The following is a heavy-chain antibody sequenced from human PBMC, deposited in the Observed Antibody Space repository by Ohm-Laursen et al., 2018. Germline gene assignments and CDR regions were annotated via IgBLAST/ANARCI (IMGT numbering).Heavy chain of an antibody. V-gene: IGHV1-18*01. D-gene: IGHD6-19*01. CDR1: GYTFTSYG. CDR2: ISAYNGNT. J-gene: IGHJ3*02. Sequence: ASVKVSCKASGYTFTSYGISWVRQAPGQGLEWMGWISAYNGNTNYAQKLQDRVTMTTDTSTSTAYMELRSLRSDDTAVYYCARDREYSSGLDAFDIWGQGTMVTVSS. CDR3: ARDREYSSGLDAFDI.